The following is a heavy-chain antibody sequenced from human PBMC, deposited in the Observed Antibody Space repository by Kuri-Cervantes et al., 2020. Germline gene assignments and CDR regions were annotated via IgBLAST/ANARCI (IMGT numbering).Heavy chain of an antibody. CDR1: GFTFSSYG. D-gene: IGHD1-26*01. J-gene: IGHJ6*02. V-gene: IGHV3-30*03. CDR2: ISYDGSNK. Sequence: GESLKISCAASGFTFSSYGMHWVRQAPGKGLEWVAVISYDGSNKYYADSVKGRFTISRDNSKNTLYLQMNSLRAEDTAVYYCARDREDYYGMDVWGQGTTVTVSS. CDR3: ARDREDYYGMDV.